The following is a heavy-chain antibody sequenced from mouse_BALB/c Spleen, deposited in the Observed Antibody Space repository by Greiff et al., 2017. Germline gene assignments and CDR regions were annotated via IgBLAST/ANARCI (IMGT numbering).Heavy chain of an antibody. Sequence: EVQLQQSGAELVRPGALVKLSCKASGFNIKDYYMHWVKQRPEQGLEWIGWIDPENGNTIYDPKFQGKASITADTSSNTAYLQLSSLTSEDTAVYYCARRDYGYDDWYFDVWGAGTTVTVS. CDR1: GFNIKDYY. CDR3: ARRDYGYDDWYFDV. J-gene: IGHJ1*01. D-gene: IGHD2-2*01. CDR2: IDPENGNT. V-gene: IGHV14-1*02.